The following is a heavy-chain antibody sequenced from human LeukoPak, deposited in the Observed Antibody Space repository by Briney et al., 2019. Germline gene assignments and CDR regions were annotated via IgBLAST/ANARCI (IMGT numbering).Heavy chain of an antibody. CDR2: ISGFAGSI. J-gene: IGHJ5*02. CDR3: AEEGGLQSLPYTWFDP. Sequence: GGSLRLSCAASGFTFSSFAMSWVRQAPEKGLEWVSSISGFAGSIYYADSVKGRFTISRDNSKNTLYLLMTSLRAEDTALYYCAEEGGLQSLPYTWFDPWGQGTLVTVSS. CDR1: GFTFSSFA. V-gene: IGHV3-23*01. D-gene: IGHD5-24*01.